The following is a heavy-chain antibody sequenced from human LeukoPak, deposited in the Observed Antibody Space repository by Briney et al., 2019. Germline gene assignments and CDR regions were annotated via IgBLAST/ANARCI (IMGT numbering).Heavy chain of an antibody. D-gene: IGHD2-2*01. V-gene: IGHV3-15*01. Sequence: PGGSLRLSCAASGFTFSNAWMSWGRNAPGKGQEWVGRIKSKTDGGTTDYAAPVKGRFTISRDDSKNTLYLQMNSLKTEDTAVYYCTTGGPGIVVVPAAMSFDYWGQGTLVTVSS. CDR1: GFTFSNAW. CDR3: TTGGPGIVVVPAAMSFDY. J-gene: IGHJ4*02. CDR2: IKSKTDGGTT.